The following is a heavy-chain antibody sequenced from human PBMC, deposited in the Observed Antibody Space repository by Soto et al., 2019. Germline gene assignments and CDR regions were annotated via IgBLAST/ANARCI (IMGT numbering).Heavy chain of an antibody. CDR2: IYPGDSDT. Sequence: PGESLKISCKASGYSFIDFRIGWVRQKPGKGLEWMGIIYPGDSDTRYSPSFQGQVTISVDTSISTAYLQWSSLKASDTAMYYCAIQRRYYSTRGLYYPGDWGQGTPVTVSS. J-gene: IGHJ4*02. D-gene: IGHD2-8*02. CDR3: AIQRRYYSTRGLYYPGD. V-gene: IGHV5-51*01. CDR1: GYSFIDFR.